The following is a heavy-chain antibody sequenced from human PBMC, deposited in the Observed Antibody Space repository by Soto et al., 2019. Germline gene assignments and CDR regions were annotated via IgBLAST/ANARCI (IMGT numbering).Heavy chain of an antibody. CDR2: ISWNSGSI. CDR1: GFTFDDYA. D-gene: IGHD3-9*01. Sequence: GGSLRLSCAASGFTFDDYAMHWVRQAPGKGLEWVSGISWNSGSIGYADSVKGRFTISRDNAKNSLYLQMNSLRAEDTALYYCAKVTDILTGYYKGYFQHWGQGTLVTVSS. V-gene: IGHV3-9*01. CDR3: AKVTDILTGYYKGYFQH. J-gene: IGHJ1*01.